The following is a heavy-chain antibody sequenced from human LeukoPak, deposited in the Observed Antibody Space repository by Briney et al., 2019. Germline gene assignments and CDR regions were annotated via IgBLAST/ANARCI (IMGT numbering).Heavy chain of an antibody. V-gene: IGHV6-1*01. Sequence: SQTLSVTFAISGDSVSRRNGAGKCIRQSPSGGLECLGRTSFRSQWSNDSAVSVLARIAINTDTSTNQFSLQLNSVTPEDTAVYYCARDVGTSGWYTFDYWGQGTLVTVSS. CDR2: TSFRSQWSN. J-gene: IGHJ4*02. CDR3: ARDVGTSGWYTFDY. CDR1: GDSVSRRNGA. D-gene: IGHD6-19*01.